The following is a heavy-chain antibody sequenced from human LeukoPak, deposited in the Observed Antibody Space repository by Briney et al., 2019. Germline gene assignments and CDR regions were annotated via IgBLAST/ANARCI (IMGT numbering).Heavy chain of an antibody. Sequence: PSETLSLTCTVSSGSISSYYWSWIRQPAGRGPEWIGRIYSSGRTDYNPSLNSRVTMSVGTSKNQFSLILKSLTAADTAIYYCARGPTILDYWGQGILVTVSS. J-gene: IGHJ4*02. V-gene: IGHV4-4*07. CDR3: ARGPTILDY. D-gene: IGHD1-26*01. CDR2: IYSSGRT. CDR1: SGSISSYY.